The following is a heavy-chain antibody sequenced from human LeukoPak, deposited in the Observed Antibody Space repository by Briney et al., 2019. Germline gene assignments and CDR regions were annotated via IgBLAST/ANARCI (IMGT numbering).Heavy chain of an antibody. CDR2: ISGNGAGT. V-gene: IGHV3-23*01. CDR3: ARDSHSSSWYGMDV. Sequence: GGSLRLSCAPSGFTFSTYAMSWVRQAPGKGLEWVSAISGNGAGTYYADSVKGRFTISRDNAKNSLYLQMNSLRAEDTAVYYCARDSHSSSWYGMDVWGQGTTVTVSS. J-gene: IGHJ6*02. CDR1: GFTFSTYA. D-gene: IGHD6-13*01.